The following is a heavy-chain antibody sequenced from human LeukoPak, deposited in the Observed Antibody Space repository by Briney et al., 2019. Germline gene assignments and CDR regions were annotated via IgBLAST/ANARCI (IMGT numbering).Heavy chain of an antibody. CDR2: INHSGST. V-gene: IGHV4-34*01. CDR3: ARSLAVAGTLYYYYYGMGV. CDR1: GGSFSGYY. Sequence: SETPSLTCAVYGGSFSGYYWSWIRQPPGKGLEWIGEINHSGSTNYNPSLKSRVTISVDTSKNQFSLKLNSVTAADTAVYYCARSLAVAGTLYYYYYGMGVWGQGTTVTVSS. J-gene: IGHJ6*02. D-gene: IGHD6-19*01.